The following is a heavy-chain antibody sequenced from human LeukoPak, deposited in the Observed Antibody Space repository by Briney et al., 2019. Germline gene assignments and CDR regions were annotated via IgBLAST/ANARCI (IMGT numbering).Heavy chain of an antibody. J-gene: IGHJ6*02. CDR3: ARGESNYYYYYGMDV. CDR1: GYTFTSYG. Sequence: GASVKVSCKASGYTFTSYGISWVRQAPGQGLEWMGWISGYNGNTNYAQKLQGRVTMTTDTSTSTAYMELRSLRSDDTAVYYCARGESNYYYYYGMDVWGQGTTVTVSS. V-gene: IGHV1-18*01. CDR2: ISGYNGNT. D-gene: IGHD3-10*01.